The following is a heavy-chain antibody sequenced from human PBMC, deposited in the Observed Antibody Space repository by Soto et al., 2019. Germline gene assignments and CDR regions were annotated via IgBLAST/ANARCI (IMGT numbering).Heavy chain of an antibody. CDR2: IYYSGST. CDR3: ARDRNYWFDP. CDR1: GGSISSGDYY. V-gene: IGHV4-30-4*01. Sequence: SETLSLTCTVSGGSISSGDYYWSWIRQPPGKGLEWIGYIYYSGSTYYNPALKSRVTISVDTSKNQFSLMQSSVTAAATAVYYCARDRNYWFDPWGQGTLVTVSS. D-gene: IGHD4-4*01. J-gene: IGHJ5*02.